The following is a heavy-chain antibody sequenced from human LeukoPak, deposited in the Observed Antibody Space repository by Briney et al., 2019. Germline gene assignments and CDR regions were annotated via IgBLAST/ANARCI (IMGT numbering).Heavy chain of an antibody. V-gene: IGHV4-34*01. CDR1: GEFFSHYY. CDR3: ARGTPIRGFDY. D-gene: IGHD3-10*01. J-gene: IGHJ4*02. CDR2: FYYAGTT. Sequence: SETLSLTRDVNGEFFSHYYWGWIRQTPGKGREWIGCFYYAGTTYQNPSLNSRVTISVDADKNQFSLKLSTVTAANTAVYYCARGTPIRGFDYWGQGTLVTVSS.